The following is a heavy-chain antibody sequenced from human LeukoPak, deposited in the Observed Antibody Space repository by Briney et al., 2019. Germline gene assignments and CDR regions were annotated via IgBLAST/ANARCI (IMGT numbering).Heavy chain of an antibody. CDR1: GFSFSDYY. D-gene: IGHD2-15*01. CDR2: VSSSSRGSYT. Sequence: PGGSLRLSCAASGFSFSDYYMIWIRQSPGKGLEWVSYVSSSSRGSYTKYADSVKGRFIVSRDNAKNSLYLQMNSLRAEDTAVYYCATELVVVAATLDVWGQGTTVTVSS. J-gene: IGHJ6*02. V-gene: IGHV3-11*06. CDR3: ATELVVVAATLDV.